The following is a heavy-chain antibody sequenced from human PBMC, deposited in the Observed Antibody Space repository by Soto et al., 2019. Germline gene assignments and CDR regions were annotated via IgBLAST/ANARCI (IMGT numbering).Heavy chain of an antibody. CDR3: ARGESSDWQVAFDF. V-gene: IGHV4-34*01. CDR2: VNHNGRN. Sequence: SETLSLTCTVYGGSFSGYFWNWIRQSPGKGLEWIGKVNHNGRNNYNPSLKSRVTISMDMSKNQFSLTLTSVTAADTAVYYCARGESSDWQVAFDFWGQGTMVTVSS. J-gene: IGHJ3*01. D-gene: IGHD6-19*01. CDR1: GGSFSGYF.